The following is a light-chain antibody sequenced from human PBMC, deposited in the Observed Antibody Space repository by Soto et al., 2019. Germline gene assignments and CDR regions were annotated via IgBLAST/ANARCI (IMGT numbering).Light chain of an antibody. CDR3: QQYNNWPRT. Sequence: IVLTQSPATLSWSPRERATLSGRASQSVSSYLAWYQQKPGQAPRLLIHGATTRATGIPARFSGSGSGTEFTLTISSLQSEDFAVYYCQQYNNWPRTFGQGSKV. CDR2: GAT. J-gene: IGKJ1*01. CDR1: QSVSSY. V-gene: IGKV3-15*01.